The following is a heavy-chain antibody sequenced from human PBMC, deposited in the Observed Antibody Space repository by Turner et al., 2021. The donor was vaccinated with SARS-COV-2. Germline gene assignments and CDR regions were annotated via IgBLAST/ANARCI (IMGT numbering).Heavy chain of an antibody. Sequence: DVQLVESGGGLVKPGGSQRLPLAASGLPARSSSMTWVRQAPGKELEWVASISISSSYIYYTDSVKGRFTISRDNAKNSLYLQMNSLRAEDTAVYYCARDPGYSGYDYWQNTEFFDYWGQGTLVTVSS. J-gene: IGHJ4*02. CDR1: GLPARSSS. CDR3: ARDPGYSGYDYWQNTEFFDY. V-gene: IGHV3-21*01. D-gene: IGHD5-12*01. CDR2: ISISSSYI.